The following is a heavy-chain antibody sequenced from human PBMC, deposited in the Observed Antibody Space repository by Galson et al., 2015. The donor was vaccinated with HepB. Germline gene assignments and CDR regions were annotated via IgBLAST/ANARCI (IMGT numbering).Heavy chain of an antibody. CDR1: GFTFSSYA. CDR2: ISYDGSNK. V-gene: IGHV3-30-3*01. J-gene: IGHJ4*02. CDR3: ARDGWWLRQRGFDY. Sequence: SLRLSCAASGFTFSSYAMHWVRQAPGKGLEWVAVISYDGSNKYYADSVKGRFTISRDNSKNTLYLQMNSLRAEDTAVYYCARDGWWLRQRGFDYWGQGTLVTVSS. D-gene: IGHD5-12*01.